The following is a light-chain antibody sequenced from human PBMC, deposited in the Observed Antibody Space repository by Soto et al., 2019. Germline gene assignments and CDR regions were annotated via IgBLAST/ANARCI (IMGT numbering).Light chain of an antibody. CDR1: QTVRSS. V-gene: IGKV3-20*01. CDR2: GAS. Sequence: EVVLTQSPATLSLCPGERVTLSCRATQTVRSSLAWYQQKPGQAPRLLIYGASSRATGIPGRFSGSGSGTDFTLTISRLEPEDFAVYYCQQYGSSPWTFGQGTKVDI. J-gene: IGKJ1*01. CDR3: QQYGSSPWT.